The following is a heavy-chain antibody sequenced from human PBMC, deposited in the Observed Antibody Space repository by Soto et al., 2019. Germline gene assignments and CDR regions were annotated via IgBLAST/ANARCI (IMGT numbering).Heavy chain of an antibody. D-gene: IGHD3-10*01. Sequence: PSETLSLTCTVSGGSISSGGYYWSWIRQHPGKGLEWIGYIYYSGSTYYNPSLKSRVTISVDTSKNQFSLKLSSVTAADTAVYYCARGAGITMVRGGWFDPWGQGTLVTVSS. CDR2: IYYSGST. J-gene: IGHJ5*02. CDR1: GGSISSGGYY. V-gene: IGHV4-31*03. CDR3: ARGAGITMVRGGWFDP.